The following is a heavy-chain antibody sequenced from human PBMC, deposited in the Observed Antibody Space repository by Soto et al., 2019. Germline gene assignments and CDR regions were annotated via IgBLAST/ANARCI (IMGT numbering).Heavy chain of an antibody. D-gene: IGHD3-22*01. Sequence: GASVKVSCKASGYTFTSYGISWVRQAPGQGLEWMGWISAYNGNTNYAQKLQGRVTMTTDTSTSTAYMELRSLRSDDTAVYYCARGDYYDSSGYYLADYWGQGTLVTVS. J-gene: IGHJ4*02. CDR2: ISAYNGNT. V-gene: IGHV1-18*01. CDR1: GYTFTSYG. CDR3: ARGDYYDSSGYYLADY.